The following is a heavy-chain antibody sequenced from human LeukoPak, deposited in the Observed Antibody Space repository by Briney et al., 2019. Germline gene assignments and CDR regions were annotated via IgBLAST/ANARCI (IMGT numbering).Heavy chain of an antibody. D-gene: IGHD2-2*01. CDR1: GGTFSSYA. CDR3: AAPRYCSSTSCYLDY. Sequence: GASVKVSCKASGGTFSSYAISWVRQAPGQGLEWMGGIIPIFGTANYAQKFQGRVTITADESTSTAYMELSSLRSEDTAVYYCAAPRYCSSTSCYLDYWGQGTLVTVSS. V-gene: IGHV1-69*01. CDR2: IIPIFGTA. J-gene: IGHJ4*02.